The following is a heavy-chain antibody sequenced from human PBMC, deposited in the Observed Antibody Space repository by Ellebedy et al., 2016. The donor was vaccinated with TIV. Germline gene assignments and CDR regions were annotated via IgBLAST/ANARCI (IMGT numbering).Heavy chain of an antibody. Sequence: GGSLRLXXAASGFSFSSYAMNWVRQAPGKGLEWVSLISGSGGSIHYADSVKGRFTISRDNSKNTAYLQMNSLKSEDTAVYYCIRHIGDYDTIGFWGQGTLVTVSS. CDR1: GFSFSSYA. CDR3: IRHIGDYDTIGF. J-gene: IGHJ4*02. CDR2: ISGSGGSI. V-gene: IGHV3-23*01. D-gene: IGHD3-22*01.